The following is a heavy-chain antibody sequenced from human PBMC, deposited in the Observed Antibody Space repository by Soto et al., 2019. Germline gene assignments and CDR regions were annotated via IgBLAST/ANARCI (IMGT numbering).Heavy chain of an antibody. J-gene: IGHJ5*02. Sequence: PSETLSLTCAVSGGSISSGGYSWSWIRQPPGKGLEWIGYIYHSGSTYYNSSLKSRVTISVDRSKNQFSLKLSSVTAADTAAYYCARVPTPWGQGTLVTVSS. V-gene: IGHV4-30-2*01. CDR3: ARVPTP. CDR1: GGSISSGGYS. CDR2: IYHSGST. D-gene: IGHD2-2*01.